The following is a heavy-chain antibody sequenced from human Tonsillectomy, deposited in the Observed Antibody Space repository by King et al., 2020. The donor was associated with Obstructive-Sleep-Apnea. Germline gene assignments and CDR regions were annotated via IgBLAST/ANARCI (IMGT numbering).Heavy chain of an antibody. CDR2: IKQDGSEK. CDR1: GFTFSSYW. CDR3: ARARGSYSWDY. D-gene: IGHD1-26*01. Sequence: VQLVESGGGLVQPGGSLRLSCAASGFTFSSYWMSCVRQAPGKGLECVANIKQDGSEKYYVESVKGRFTISRDNAKNSLYLQMNSLRAEDTAVYYCARARGSYSWDYWGQGTLVTVSS. V-gene: IGHV3-7*01. J-gene: IGHJ4*02.